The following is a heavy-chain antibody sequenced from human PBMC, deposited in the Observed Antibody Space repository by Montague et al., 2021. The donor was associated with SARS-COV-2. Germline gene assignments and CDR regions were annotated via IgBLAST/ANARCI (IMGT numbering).Heavy chain of an antibody. Sequence: SETLSFTCTVSGGSVNSTNWWSWVRQPPGKGLEWIAEVYRTGGTMFNPSFRSRVTLSIDRSKNLFSLNLNSVTVADTAVYYCARTGAYDHFDYWGPGTLVIVSS. CDR1: GGSVNSTNW. CDR2: VYRTGGT. CDR3: ARTGAYDHFDY. V-gene: IGHV4-4*02. J-gene: IGHJ4*02. D-gene: IGHD5-12*01.